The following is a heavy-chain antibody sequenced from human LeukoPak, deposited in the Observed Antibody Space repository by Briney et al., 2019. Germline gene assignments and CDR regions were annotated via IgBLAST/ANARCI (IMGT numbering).Heavy chain of an antibody. CDR2: ISGSGGST. CDR1: GFTFSSYA. Sequence: PGGSLRLSCAASGFTFSSYAMSWVRQARGKGLEGVSAISGSGGSTYYADSVKGRFTISRDNSKNTLYLQMNSLRAEDTAVYYCANRYCSSTSCLYIDYWGQGTLVTVSS. V-gene: IGHV3-23*01. CDR3: ANRYCSSTSCLYIDY. D-gene: IGHD2-2*01. J-gene: IGHJ4*02.